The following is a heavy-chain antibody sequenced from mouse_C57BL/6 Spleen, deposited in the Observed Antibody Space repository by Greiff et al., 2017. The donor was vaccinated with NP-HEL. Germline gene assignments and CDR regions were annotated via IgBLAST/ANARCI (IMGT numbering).Heavy chain of an antibody. CDR1: GYTFTSYW. J-gene: IGHJ2*01. D-gene: IGHD3-1*01. CDR2: IDPSDSYT. V-gene: IGHV1-59*01. Sequence: QVQLKQPGAELVRPGTSVKLSCKASGYTFTSYWMHWVKQRPGQGLEWIGVIDPSDSYTNYNQKFKGKATLTVDTSSSTAYMQLSSLTSEDSAVYDCARKASEGYFDYWGQGTTLTVSS. CDR3: ARKASEGYFDY.